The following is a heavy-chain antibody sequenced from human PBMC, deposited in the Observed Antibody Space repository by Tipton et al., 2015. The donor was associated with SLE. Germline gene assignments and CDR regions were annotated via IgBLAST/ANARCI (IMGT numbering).Heavy chain of an antibody. Sequence: QSGAEVKKPGASVKVSCKASGYTFTSYYMHWVRQAPGQGLEWMGIINPSGGSTSYAQKFQGRVTMTRDTSTSTVYMELSSLRSEDTAVYYCARGGSRDYYYDSSGYYLGDYWGQGTLVNVSS. CDR3: ARGGSRDYYYDSSGYYLGDY. D-gene: IGHD3-22*01. J-gene: IGHJ4*02. V-gene: IGHV1-46*01. CDR1: GYTFTSYY. CDR2: INPSGGST.